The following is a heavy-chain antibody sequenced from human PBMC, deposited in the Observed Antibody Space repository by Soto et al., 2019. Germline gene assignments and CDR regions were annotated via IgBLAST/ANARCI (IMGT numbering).Heavy chain of an antibody. D-gene: IGHD3-3*01. V-gene: IGHV3-30-3*01. J-gene: IGHJ6*02. CDR3: ARDYITIFGVVTFDYYYYGMDV. CDR2: ISYDGSNK. Sequence: GGSLRLSCAASGFTFSSYAMHWVRQAPGKGLEWVAVISYDGSNKYYADSVKGRFTISRDNSKNTLYLQMNSLRAEDTAVYYCARDYITIFGVVTFDYYYYGMDVWGQGTTVTVSS. CDR1: GFTFSSYA.